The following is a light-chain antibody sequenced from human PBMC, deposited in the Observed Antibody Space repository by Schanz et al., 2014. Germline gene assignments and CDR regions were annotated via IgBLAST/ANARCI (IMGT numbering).Light chain of an antibody. CDR1: QSVSSN. Sequence: EIVMTQSPATLSVSPGERATLSCRASQSVSSNLAWYQQKPGQAPRLLIFDASTRAAGIPDRFSGSGSGTDFTLTISRLEPEDFAMYYCHEYASSPPWTFGQGTKVEIK. J-gene: IGKJ1*01. CDR2: DAS. V-gene: IGKV3-20*01. CDR3: HEYASSPPWT.